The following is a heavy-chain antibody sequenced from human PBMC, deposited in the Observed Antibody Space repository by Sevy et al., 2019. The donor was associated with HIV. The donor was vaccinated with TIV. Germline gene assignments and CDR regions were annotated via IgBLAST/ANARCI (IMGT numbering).Heavy chain of an antibody. D-gene: IGHD7-27*01. J-gene: IGHJ4*02. CDR1: GFTFSTYA. Sequence: LSLTCAVSGFTFSTYAMHWVRQAPGKGLECVAIVSSDGSEINYADSVKGRFTISRDNSRNTLYLQMNSLRTEDTALYYCARDQQGSIDYWGQGTLVTVSS. CDR2: VSSDGSEI. CDR3: ARDQQGSIDY. V-gene: IGHV3-30-3*01.